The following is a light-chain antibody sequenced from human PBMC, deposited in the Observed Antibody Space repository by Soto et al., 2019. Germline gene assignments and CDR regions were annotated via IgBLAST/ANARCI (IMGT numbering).Light chain of an antibody. CDR3: QSYDRSLSVV. CDR1: SSNIGAGYD. J-gene: IGLJ2*01. V-gene: IGLV1-40*01. Sequence: QSVLTQPPSVSGAPGLRVTISCTGSSSNIGAGYDVQWYQQLPGSAPKLLIYVSTDRASGVPDRFSGSKSGTPASLTITGLQAEDEADYYCQSYDRSLSVVFGGGTKLTVL. CDR2: VST.